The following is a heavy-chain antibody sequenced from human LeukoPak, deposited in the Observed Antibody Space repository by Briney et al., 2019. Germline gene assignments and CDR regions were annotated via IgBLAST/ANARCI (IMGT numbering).Heavy chain of an antibody. J-gene: IGHJ5*02. CDR1: GYTFTGYY. V-gene: IGHV1-2*02. D-gene: IGHD3-10*01. Sequence: ASVKVSCKASGYTFTGYYMHWVRQAPGQGLEWMGWINPNSGGTNYAQKLQGRVTMTTDTSTSTAYMELRSLRSDDTAVYYCARTGLGLWFGELPPANWFDPWGQGTLVTVSS. CDR3: ARTGLGLWFGELPPANWFDP. CDR2: INPNSGGT.